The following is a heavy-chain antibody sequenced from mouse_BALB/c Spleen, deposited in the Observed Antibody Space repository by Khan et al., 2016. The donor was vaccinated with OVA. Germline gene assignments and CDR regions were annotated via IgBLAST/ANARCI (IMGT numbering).Heavy chain of an antibody. J-gene: IGHJ4*01. D-gene: IGHD1-1*01. CDR2: INTYTGEP. Sequence: QIQLVQSGPELKKPGETVKISCKASGYTFTNYGMNWVKQAPGKGLKWMGWINTYTGEPTYADDFNGRFAFSLETSASTAYLQINNLKNEDTATYYCAIPPYVSDVIDNWGQGTAVTVSS. CDR3: AIPPYVSDVIDN. CDR1: GYTFTNYG. V-gene: IGHV9-3-1*01.